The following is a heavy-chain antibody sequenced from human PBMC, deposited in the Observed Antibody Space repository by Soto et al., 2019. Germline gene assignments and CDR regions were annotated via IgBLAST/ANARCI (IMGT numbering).Heavy chain of an antibody. CDR1: GGSISSGDYY. CDR3: ARDSVNTIFGVVIGDY. V-gene: IGHV4-30-4*01. J-gene: IGHJ4*02. Sequence: SETLSLTCTVSGGSISSGDYYWSWIRQPPGKGLEWIGYIYYSGSTYYNPSLKSRVTISVDTSKNRFSLKLSSVTAADTAVYYCARDSVNTIFGVVIGDYWGQGTLVTVSS. CDR2: IYYSGST. D-gene: IGHD3-3*01.